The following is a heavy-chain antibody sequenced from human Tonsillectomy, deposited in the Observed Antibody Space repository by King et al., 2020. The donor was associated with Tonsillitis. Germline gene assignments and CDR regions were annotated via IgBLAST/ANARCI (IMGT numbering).Heavy chain of an antibody. CDR1: GGSMSSYY. V-gene: IGHV4-59*01. Sequence: VQLQESGPGLVKPSETLSLTCTVSGGSMSSYYWSWIRQPPGKGLEWIGHISYSGSTNYNASLKSRVTMSIDTSKNPFSLNLSSVTAADTAVYYCARGRVKEDLLVYGDWFDPWGQGTLVTVSS. J-gene: IGHJ5*02. CDR3: ARGRVKEDLLVYGDWFDP. CDR2: ISYSGST. D-gene: IGHD2-2*02.